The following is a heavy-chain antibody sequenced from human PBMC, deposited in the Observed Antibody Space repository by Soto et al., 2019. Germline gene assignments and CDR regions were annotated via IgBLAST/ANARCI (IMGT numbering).Heavy chain of an antibody. CDR1: GFTFSSYA. J-gene: IGHJ3*02. V-gene: IGHV3-30-3*01. D-gene: IGHD3-22*01. CDR2: ISYDGSNK. CDR3: ARVRDSRGYYAFDI. Sequence: QVQLVESGGGVVQPGRSLRLSCAASGFTFSSYAIHWVRQAPGKGLEWVAVISYDGSNKYYADSVKGRFTISRDNSKEALDLQMNRLRAEDTAVYYCARVRDSRGYYAFDIWGEGTMVTVSS.